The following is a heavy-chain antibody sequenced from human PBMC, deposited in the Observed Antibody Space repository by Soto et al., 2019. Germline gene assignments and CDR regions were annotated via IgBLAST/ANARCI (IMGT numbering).Heavy chain of an antibody. CDR3: ARGGGSPYHNHGFDF. J-gene: IGHJ4*02. D-gene: IGHD6-13*01. CDR2: FSSTGST. V-gene: IGHV4-59*01. Sequence: QVQLQESGPGLVKPSETLSLTCAVSGASITHYYWNWIRQSPGKGLEWIVSFSSTGSTVYNPSLRRRVTMSLDTSKNQCSLTLNTVTAADTAGYYCARGGGSPYHNHGFDFLGQGTLVTVSS. CDR1: GASITHYY.